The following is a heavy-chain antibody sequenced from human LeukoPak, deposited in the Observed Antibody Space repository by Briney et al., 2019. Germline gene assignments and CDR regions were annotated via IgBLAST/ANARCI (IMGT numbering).Heavy chain of an antibody. Sequence: GGSLRLSCAASGFTFSSYNMNWVRQAPGTGLEWVSSISTSASYKFYADSVKGRFTISRDNAKNSLYLQMNSLRAEDTAVYYCARDPESYNSGGYYFGSWGQGTLVTVSS. CDR2: ISTSASYK. CDR3: ARDPESYNSGGYYFGS. J-gene: IGHJ4*02. CDR1: GFTFSSYN. V-gene: IGHV3-21*06. D-gene: IGHD3-22*01.